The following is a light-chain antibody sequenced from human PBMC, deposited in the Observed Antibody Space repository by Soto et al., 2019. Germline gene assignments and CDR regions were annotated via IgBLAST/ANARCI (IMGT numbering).Light chain of an antibody. CDR1: QDISNY. CDR3: QQYDNLPLT. Sequence: EIQMTQSPSSLSASVGDRATITCQASQDISNYLNWYQQKPGKAPKLLIYDASNLETGVPSRFSGSGSGTDFTFTISSLQPEDIATYYCQQYDNLPLTFGGGTKVDI. V-gene: IGKV1-33*01. J-gene: IGKJ4*01. CDR2: DAS.